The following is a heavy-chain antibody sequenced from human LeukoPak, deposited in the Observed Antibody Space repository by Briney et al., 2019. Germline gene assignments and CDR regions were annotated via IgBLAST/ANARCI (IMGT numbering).Heavy chain of an antibody. CDR1: GFTFRSYS. Sequence: PGGSLRLSCVASGFTFRSYSMNWVRQAPGKGLDWVSYISSSGSNIYYADAVKGRFTISRDNAKNSLYLQMSSLRDEDTAVYYCATVAMEDWYFDLWGRGTLVTVSS. D-gene: IGHD5-18*01. CDR3: ATVAMEDWYFDL. CDR2: ISSSGSNI. J-gene: IGHJ2*01. V-gene: IGHV3-48*02.